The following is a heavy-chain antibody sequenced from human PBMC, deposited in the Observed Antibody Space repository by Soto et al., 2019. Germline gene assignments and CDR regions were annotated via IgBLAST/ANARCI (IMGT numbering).Heavy chain of an antibody. V-gene: IGHV3-21*01. CDR2: ISGSSSYI. CDR3: ASSPVDY. CDR1: GFTFSTYS. J-gene: IGHJ4*02. Sequence: EVQLVESGGGLVKPGGSLRLSCAASGFTFSTYSMNWVRQAPGKGLEWVSSISGSSSYIYYADSVKGRFTISRDNAKNSLYLQMNSLRAEDTAVYFCASSPVDYWGQGTLVTVSS.